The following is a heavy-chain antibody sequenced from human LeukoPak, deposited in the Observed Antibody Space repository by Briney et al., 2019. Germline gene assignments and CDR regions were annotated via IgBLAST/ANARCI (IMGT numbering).Heavy chain of an antibody. CDR2: IYYSGST. V-gene: IGHV4-39*01. CDR3: ARHNDPGHAFDV. Sequence: SETLSPTCTVSGGSISASGHYWGWIRQLPGKGLEWIGSIYYSGSTYYNPSLRSRVTISLDTSKNQFSLKVNSVTAADTAVYYCARHNDPGHAFDVWGQGTMVTVSS. J-gene: IGHJ3*01. D-gene: IGHD1-1*01. CDR1: GGSISASGHY.